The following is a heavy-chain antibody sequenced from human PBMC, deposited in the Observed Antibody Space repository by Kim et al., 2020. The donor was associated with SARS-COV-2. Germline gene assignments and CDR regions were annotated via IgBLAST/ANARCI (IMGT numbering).Heavy chain of an antibody. CDR3: ARYSPRGKWYFDL. V-gene: IGHV4-34*01. D-gene: IGHD6-13*01. Sequence: SETLSLTCAVYGGSFSGYYWSWIRQPPGKGLEWIGEINHSGSTNYNPSLKSRVTISVDTSKNQFSLKLSSVTAADTAVYYCARYSPRGKWYFDLWGRGTLVTVSS. J-gene: IGHJ2*01. CDR2: INHSGST. CDR1: GGSFSGYY.